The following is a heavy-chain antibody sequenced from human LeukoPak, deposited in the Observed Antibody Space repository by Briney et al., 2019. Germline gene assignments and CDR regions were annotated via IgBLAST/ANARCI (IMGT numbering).Heavy chain of an antibody. V-gene: IGHV3-23*01. Sequence: GGSLRLSCAASGFTFSSYAMSWVRQAPGKGLEWVSAISGSGGSTYYADSVKGRFTISRDKSKNTLYLQMNSLRAEDTAVYYCAKIPYSSGWYDYWGQGTLVTVSS. J-gene: IGHJ4*02. D-gene: IGHD6-19*01. CDR2: ISGSGGST. CDR3: AKIPYSSGWYDY. CDR1: GFTFSSYA.